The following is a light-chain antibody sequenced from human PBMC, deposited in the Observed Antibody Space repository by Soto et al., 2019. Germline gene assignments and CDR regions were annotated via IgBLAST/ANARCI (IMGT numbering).Light chain of an antibody. CDR1: QGIGVY. V-gene: IGKV1-27*01. J-gene: IGKJ4*01. CDR2: AAS. CDR3: QKYNSAPLT. Sequence: DIQMTQSPSSLSASFGDRVTITCRASQGIGVYLAWFQQKPGNAPKLLIYAASTLQSGVPSRFSGSGSGTDFTLTISGLQPEDVGTYYCQKYNSAPLTFGGGTKVEIK.